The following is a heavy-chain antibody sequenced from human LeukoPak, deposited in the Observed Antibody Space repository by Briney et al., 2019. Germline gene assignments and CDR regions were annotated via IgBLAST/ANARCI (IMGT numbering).Heavy chain of an antibody. Sequence: GRSLRLSCAASGFTFSSYAMHWVRQAPGKGLEWVAVISYDGSNKYYADSLKGRFTISRDNSKNTLYLQMNSLRAEDTAVYYCARDGGYENTYYFDYWGQGTLVTVSS. CDR3: ARDGGYENTYYFDY. V-gene: IGHV3-30*04. CDR1: GFTFSSYA. D-gene: IGHD5-12*01. CDR2: ISYDGSNK. J-gene: IGHJ4*02.